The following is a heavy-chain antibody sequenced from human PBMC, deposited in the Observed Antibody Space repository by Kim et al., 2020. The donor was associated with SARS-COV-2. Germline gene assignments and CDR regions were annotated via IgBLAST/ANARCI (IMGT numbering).Heavy chain of an antibody. D-gene: IGHD6-25*01. Sequence: VDSVRGRFTISRDSAKSSLYLQMNSLGADDTAVYYCARWRFPANTGYYFDFWGQGSLVTVSS. V-gene: IGHV3-7*03. CDR3: ARWRFPANTGYYFDF. J-gene: IGHJ4*02.